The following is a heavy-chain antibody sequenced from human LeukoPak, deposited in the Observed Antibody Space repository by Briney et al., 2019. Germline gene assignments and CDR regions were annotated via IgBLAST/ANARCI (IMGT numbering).Heavy chain of an antibody. J-gene: IGHJ5*02. Sequence: ASVKVSCKASGYTFTGYYMHWVRQAPGQGLEWMGWINPNSGGTNYAQKFQGRVTMTRDTSITTAYMELSSLSSDDTAMYYSAGGIKGWNYGRWGFDPWGQGTLVNVSS. CDR1: GYTFTGYY. CDR2: INPNSGGT. D-gene: IGHD1-7*01. CDR3: AGGIKGWNYGRWGFDP. V-gene: IGHV1-2*02.